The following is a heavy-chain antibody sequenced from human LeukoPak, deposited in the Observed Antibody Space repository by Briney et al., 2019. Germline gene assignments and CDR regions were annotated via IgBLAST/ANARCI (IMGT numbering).Heavy chain of an antibody. CDR3: AKNPYEYYFDY. V-gene: IGHV1-2*02. D-gene: IGHD5-12*01. CDR1: GYTFTSYG. CDR2: INPNSGDT. J-gene: IGHJ4*02. Sequence: GASVKVSCKASGYTFTSYGITWVRQAPGQGLEWMGWINPNSGDTNYAQKFQGRVTMTRDTSISTAYMELSRLTSDDTAVYYCAKNPYEYYFDYWGQGTLVTVSS.